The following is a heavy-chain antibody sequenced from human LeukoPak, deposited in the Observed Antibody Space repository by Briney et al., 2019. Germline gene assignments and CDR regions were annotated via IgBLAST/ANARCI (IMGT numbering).Heavy chain of an antibody. Sequence: SVKVSCKASGGTFSSYAISWVRQAPGQGLEWMGRIIPILGIANYAQKFQGRVTITADKSTSTAYMELSSLRSEDTAVYYCARDEGVVTASNWFDPWGQGALVTVSS. CDR3: ARDEGVVTASNWFDP. CDR2: IIPILGIA. D-gene: IGHD2-21*02. J-gene: IGHJ5*02. V-gene: IGHV1-69*04. CDR1: GGTFSSYA.